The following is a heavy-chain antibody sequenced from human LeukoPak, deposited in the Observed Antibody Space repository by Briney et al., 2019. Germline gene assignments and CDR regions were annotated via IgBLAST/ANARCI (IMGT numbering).Heavy chain of an antibody. CDR3: ARDPEYSSSSFDSDYYYYMDV. J-gene: IGHJ6*03. V-gene: IGHV3-73*01. CDR1: GSTFSGSA. Sequence: PGGSLRLSCAASGSTFSGSAMHWVRQASGKGLEWVGRIRSKANSYATAYAASVKGRFTISRDDSKNTAYLQMNSLRAEDTAVYYCARDPEYSSSSFDSDYYYYMDVWGKGTTVTVSS. CDR2: IRSKANSYAT. D-gene: IGHD6-6*01.